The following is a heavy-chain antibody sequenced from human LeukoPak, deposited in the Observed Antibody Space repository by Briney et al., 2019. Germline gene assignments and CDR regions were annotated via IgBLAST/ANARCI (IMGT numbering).Heavy chain of an antibody. V-gene: IGHV3-11*05. J-gene: IGHJ3*02. CDR1: GFTFSDYY. D-gene: IGHD3-10*01. CDR3: ARDGSITMVREYDAFDI. CDR2: ISSSSSYT. Sequence: AGGSLRLSCAASGFTFSDYYMSWIRQAPGKGLERVSYISSSSSYTNYADSVKGRFTISRDNAKNSLYLQMNSLRAEDTAVYYCARDGSITMVREYDAFDIWGQGTMVTVSS.